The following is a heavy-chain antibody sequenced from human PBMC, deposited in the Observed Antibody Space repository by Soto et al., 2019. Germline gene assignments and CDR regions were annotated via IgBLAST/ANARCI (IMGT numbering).Heavy chain of an antibody. V-gene: IGHV3-64*01. CDR3: ARGDCSSTSCYSFDY. Sequence: GGSLRLSCAASGFTFSSYAMHWVRQAPGKGLEYVSAISSNGGSTYYANSVKGRFTISRDNSKNTLYLQMGSLRAEDMAVYYCARGDCSSTSCYSFDYWGQGTLVTVSS. D-gene: IGHD2-2*02. J-gene: IGHJ4*02. CDR1: GFTFSSYA. CDR2: ISSNGGST.